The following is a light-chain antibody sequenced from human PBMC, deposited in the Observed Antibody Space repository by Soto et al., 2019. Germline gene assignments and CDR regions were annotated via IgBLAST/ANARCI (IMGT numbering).Light chain of an antibody. V-gene: IGLV2-14*01. CDR1: SSDVGGYNY. CDR2: EVS. CDR3: SSYTSSSTPVV. J-gene: IGLJ2*01. Sequence: QSALTQPASVSGSPGQSITISCTGTSSDVGGYNYVSWYQQHPGKAPKLMIYEVSNRPSGVSNRFSGSKSGNTASLTISGXXXXXXXXXYCSSYTSSSTPVVFGGGTKLTVL.